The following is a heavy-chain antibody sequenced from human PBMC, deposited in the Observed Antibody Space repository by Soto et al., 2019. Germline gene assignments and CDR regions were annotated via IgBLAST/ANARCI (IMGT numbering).Heavy chain of an antibody. V-gene: IGHV3-74*01. D-gene: IGHD3-10*01. Sequence: GGSLRLSCAASGFSFNTYWMHWVRQAPGKGLVWVSRIYIDGTRTSYADSVTGRFTISRDNAKNTLYLQMNSLRAEDTAVYYCAKDGLYFGLLGAFDIWGQGTMVTVSS. CDR3: AKDGLYFGLLGAFDI. CDR2: IYIDGTRT. J-gene: IGHJ3*02. CDR1: GFSFNTYW.